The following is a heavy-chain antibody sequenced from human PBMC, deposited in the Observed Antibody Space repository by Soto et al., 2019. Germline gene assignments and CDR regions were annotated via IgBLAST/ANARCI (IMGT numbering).Heavy chain of an antibody. CDR2: IYYSGST. D-gene: IGHD3-10*01. J-gene: IGHJ4*02. Sequence: PSETLSLTCTVSGGSISSYYWSWIRQPPGKGLEWIGYIYYSGSTNYNPSLKSRVTISVDTSKNQFSLKLSSVTAADTAVYYCARSELLWFGELFLYYFDYWGQGTLVTVPS. V-gene: IGHV4-59*08. CDR3: ARSELLWFGELFLYYFDY. CDR1: GGSISSYY.